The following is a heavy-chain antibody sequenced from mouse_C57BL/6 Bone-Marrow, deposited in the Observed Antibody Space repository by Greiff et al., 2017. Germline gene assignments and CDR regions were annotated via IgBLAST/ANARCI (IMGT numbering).Heavy chain of an antibody. CDR2: IDPSDRYT. Sequence: QVQLQQPGAELVKPGASVKLSCKASGYTFTSYWMQWVKQRPGQGLEWIGEIDPSDRYTNYNQKFKGKATLTVDTSSTTAYMQLSSLTSEDSAVYYCARFEYYGISYEFAYWAKGLWSLSLQ. V-gene: IGHV1-50*01. CDR3: ARFEYYGISYEFAY. D-gene: IGHD1-1*01. CDR1: GYTFTSYW. J-gene: IGHJ3*01.